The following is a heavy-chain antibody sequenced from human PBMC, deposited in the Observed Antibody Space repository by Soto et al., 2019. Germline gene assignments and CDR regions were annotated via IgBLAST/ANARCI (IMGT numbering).Heavy chain of an antibody. V-gene: IGHV3-30*18. CDR1: GFTFSTYG. CDR3: AKEGGGGTYPAIHN. CDR2: ISFDGTNT. D-gene: IGHD3-16*01. Sequence: QVQLVESGGGVVQPGRSLRLSCAVSGFTFSTYGMHWVRQAPGMGLEWLAVISFDGTNTYHADSVKGRFTISRDNSKNTLYLQMDSLRSEDTAVYYCAKEGGGGTYPAIHNWGQGTLVTVSS. J-gene: IGHJ4*02.